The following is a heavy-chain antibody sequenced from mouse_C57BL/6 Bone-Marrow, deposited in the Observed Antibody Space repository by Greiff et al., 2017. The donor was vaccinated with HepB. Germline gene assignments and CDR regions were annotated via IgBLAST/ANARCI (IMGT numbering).Heavy chain of an antibody. CDR3: ARGGYTPWFAY. V-gene: IGHV1-50*01. J-gene: IGHJ3*01. CDR1: GYTFTSYW. Sequence: QVQLQQPGAELVKPGASVKLSCKASGYTFTSYWMQWVKQRPGQGLEWIGEIDPSDSYTNYNQKFKGKATLTVDTSSSTAYMQLSSLTSEDSAVYYCARGGYTPWFAYWGQGTLVTVSA. D-gene: IGHD2-2*01. CDR2: IDPSDSYT.